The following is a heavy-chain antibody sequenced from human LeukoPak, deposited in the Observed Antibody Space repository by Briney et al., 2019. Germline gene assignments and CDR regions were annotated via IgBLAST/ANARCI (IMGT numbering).Heavy chain of an antibody. CDR3: SRIGEYDRMTEYFLFDS. CDR2: IRAKAYSGTA. J-gene: IGHJ4*01. CDR1: GFAFVDYA. Sequence: GGSLRLSCATSGFAFVDYAMSWVRQAPGKGLEWLGFIRAKAYSGTAAYAASLQGRFRISRDDSKSVAYLQMDSLEIEDTAIYFCSRIGEYDRMTEYFLFDSWGHGTLVTVYS. V-gene: IGHV3-49*04. D-gene: IGHD3-9*01.